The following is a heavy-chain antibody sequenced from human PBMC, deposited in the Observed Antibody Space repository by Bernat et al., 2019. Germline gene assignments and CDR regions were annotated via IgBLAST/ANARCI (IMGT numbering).Heavy chain of an antibody. Sequence: EVQLVESGGGLVQPGGSLRLSCAASGFTFSSSWMTWVRQAPGKGLEWVANINQYESEKYFVDTLRGRFAISRDNAKSYLFLEMNSLRTEGTAVYYCARDHQGRFDYWGQGPLVTVSS. V-gene: IGHV3-7*01. D-gene: IGHD2-15*01. CDR1: GFTFSSSW. J-gene: IGHJ4*02. CDR2: INQYESEK. CDR3: ARDHQGRFDY.